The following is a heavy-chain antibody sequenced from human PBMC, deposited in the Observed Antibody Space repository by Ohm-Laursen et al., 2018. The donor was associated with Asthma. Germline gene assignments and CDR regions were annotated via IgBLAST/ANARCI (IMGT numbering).Heavy chain of an antibody. J-gene: IGHJ4*02. V-gene: IGHV3-23*01. CDR1: GFTFSSYA. D-gene: IGHD6-13*01. CDR2: ISGSGGST. Sequence: LSLTCAASGFTFSSYAMSWVRQAPGKGLEWVSAISGSGGSTYYADSVKGRFTISRDNSKNTLYLQMNSLRAEDTAVYYCAKDRGSSSWLLDYWGQGTLVTVSS. CDR3: AKDRGSSSWLLDY.